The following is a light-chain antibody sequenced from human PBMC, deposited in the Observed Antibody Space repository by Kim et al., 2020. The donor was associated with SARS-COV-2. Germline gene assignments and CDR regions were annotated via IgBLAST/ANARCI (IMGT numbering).Light chain of an antibody. V-gene: IGKV1-17*03. J-gene: IGKJ5*01. CDR3: QQHGNYPIT. Sequence: ASVGDRVTITCQASQGISNYLAWFQQKPGRVPKRLIYGASILQSGVPSRFSGGGSGTEFTLTISSLQPEDFATYYCQQHGNYPITFGQGTRLEIK. CDR2: GAS. CDR1: QGISNY.